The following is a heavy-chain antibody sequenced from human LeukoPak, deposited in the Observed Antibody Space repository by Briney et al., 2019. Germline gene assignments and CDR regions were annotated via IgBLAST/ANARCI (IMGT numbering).Heavy chain of an antibody. CDR2: IIPIFGTA. V-gene: IGHV1-69*13. Sequence: ASVKVSCKASGGTFSSYAISWVRQAPGQGLEWMGGIIPIFGTANYAQKFQGRVTITADESTSTAYMELSSLRSEDTAVYYCARSAPEGFWGPAVSLLSWFDPWGQGTLVTVSS. D-gene: IGHD2-2*01. CDR1: GGTFSSYA. CDR3: ARSAPEGFWGPAVSLLSWFDP. J-gene: IGHJ5*02.